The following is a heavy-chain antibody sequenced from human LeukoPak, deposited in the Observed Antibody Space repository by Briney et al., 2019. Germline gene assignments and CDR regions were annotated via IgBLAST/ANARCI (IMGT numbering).Heavy chain of an antibody. CDR1: GGTFSSYA. CDR3: ARELESHGSGSYFY. J-gene: IGHJ4*02. D-gene: IGHD3-10*01. Sequence: EASVKVSCKASGGTFSSYAISWVRQAPGQGLEWMGGIIPIFGTANYAQKFQGRVTITADESTSTAYMELSSLRSEDTAVYYCARELESHGSGSYFYWGQGTLVTVSS. V-gene: IGHV1-69*13. CDR2: IIPIFGTA.